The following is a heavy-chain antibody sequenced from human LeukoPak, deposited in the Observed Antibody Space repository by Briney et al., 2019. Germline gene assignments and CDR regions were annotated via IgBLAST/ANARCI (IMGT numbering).Heavy chain of an antibody. CDR3: VRASVMVATPYDY. Sequence: GGSLRLSCAASGFTFSSYGMHWVRQAPGKGLEWVAFIRHDGSNKYYADSVKGRFTISRDNAKNSLYLQLNSLRAEDMAVYYCVRASVMVATPYDYWGQGTLVTVSS. V-gene: IGHV3-30*02. D-gene: IGHD2-15*01. CDR2: IRHDGSNK. CDR1: GFTFSSYG. J-gene: IGHJ4*02.